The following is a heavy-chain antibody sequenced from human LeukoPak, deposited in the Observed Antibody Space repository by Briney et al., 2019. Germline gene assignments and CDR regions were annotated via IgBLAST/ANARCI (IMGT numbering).Heavy chain of an antibody. V-gene: IGHV4-4*02. CDR2: INHSGST. Sequence: SETLSLTCAVSGGSISSSNWWSWVRQPPGKGLEWIGEINHSGSTNYNPPLKSRVTISVDTSKNQFSLKLSSVTAADTAVYYCARYLYYDFWSGYLNWFDPWGQGTLVTVSS. J-gene: IGHJ5*02. D-gene: IGHD3-3*01. CDR3: ARYLYYDFWSGYLNWFDP. CDR1: GGSISSSNW.